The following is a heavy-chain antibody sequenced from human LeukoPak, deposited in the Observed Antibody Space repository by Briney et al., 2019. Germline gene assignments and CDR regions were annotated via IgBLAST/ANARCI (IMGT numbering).Heavy chain of an antibody. CDR1: RGSINSFY. Sequence: SETLSLTRTVSRGSINSFYWSWIRQPAGKGLEWIGRVYTTGSTNQNPSLKSRVTMSVDTSNNQFSLNLSSVTAADTAVYYCARAGYYYDSSGHRLDVWGKGTTVTIIS. V-gene: IGHV4-4*07. J-gene: IGHJ6*04. CDR2: VYTTGST. CDR3: ARAGYYYDSSGHRLDV. D-gene: IGHD3-22*01.